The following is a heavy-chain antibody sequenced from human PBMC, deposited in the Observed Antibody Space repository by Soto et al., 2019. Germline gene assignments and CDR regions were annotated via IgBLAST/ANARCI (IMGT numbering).Heavy chain of an antibody. CDR3: ARELYDFWSGYYSQGPEFDY. D-gene: IGHD3-3*01. J-gene: IGHJ4*02. V-gene: IGHV4-59*01. CDR1: GGSISSYY. CDR2: IYYSGST. Sequence: SETLSLTCTVSGGSISSYYWSWIRQPPGKGLEWIGYIYYSGSTNYNPSLKSRVTISVDTSKNQFSLKLSSVTAADTAVYYCARELYDFWSGYYSQGPEFDYWGQGTLVTVSS.